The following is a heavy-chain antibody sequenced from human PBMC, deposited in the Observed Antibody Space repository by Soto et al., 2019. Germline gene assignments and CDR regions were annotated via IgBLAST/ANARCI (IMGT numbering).Heavy chain of an antibody. J-gene: IGHJ4*02. CDR3: ARSTQWLAFDY. V-gene: IGHV4-39*07. CDR1: GGSISTRSSY. CDR2: IYHSGST. Sequence: PSETLSLTCTVSGGSISTRSSYWGWIRQPPGKGLEWIGSIYHSGSTNYNPSLKSRVTISVDTSKNQFSLKLSSVTAADTAVYYCARSTQWLAFDYWGQGTLVTVSS. D-gene: IGHD6-19*01.